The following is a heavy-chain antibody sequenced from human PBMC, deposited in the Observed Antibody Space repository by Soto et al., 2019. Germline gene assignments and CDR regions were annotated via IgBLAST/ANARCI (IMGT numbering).Heavy chain of an antibody. Sequence: EVQLLQSGGGLVQPGGSLRLSCAGSGFTFSNYAMSWVRQAPGKGLEWVSAISSAVNTYYADSVKGRFTISRDNSKNTLSLQMNSLRAEDTAVYYRAKQVRDGTSSPYYFDYWGQGTLVTVSS. CDR3: AKQVRDGTSSPYYFDY. D-gene: IGHD6-6*01. J-gene: IGHJ4*02. V-gene: IGHV3-23*01. CDR1: GFTFSNYA. CDR2: ISSAVNT.